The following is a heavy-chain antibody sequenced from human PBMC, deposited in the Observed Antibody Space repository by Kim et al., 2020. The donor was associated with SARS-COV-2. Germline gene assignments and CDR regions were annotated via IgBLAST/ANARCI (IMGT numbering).Heavy chain of an antibody. V-gene: IGHV3-21*01. CDR3: ARYLGSTILNAGIDV. J-gene: IGHJ6*02. Sequence: ANSVKGRFTTSIDNAKNSLYLEMSSLRAEDTALYYCARYLGSTILNAGIDVWGQGTTVTVSS. D-gene: IGHD1-26*01.